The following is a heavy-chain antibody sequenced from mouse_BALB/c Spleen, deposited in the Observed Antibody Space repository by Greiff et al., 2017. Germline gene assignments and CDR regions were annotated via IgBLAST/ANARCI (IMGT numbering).Heavy chain of an antibody. Sequence: EVKLMESGGDLVKPGGSLKLSCAASGFTFSSYGMSWVRQTPDKRLEWVATISSGGSYTYYPDSVKGRFTISRDNAKNTLYLQMSSLKSEDTAMYYCARPLYDGYYGDYAMDDWGQGTSVTVSS. J-gene: IGHJ4*01. D-gene: IGHD2-3*01. CDR3: ARPLYDGYYGDYAMDD. CDR1: GFTFSSYG. CDR2: ISSGGSYT. V-gene: IGHV5-6*01.